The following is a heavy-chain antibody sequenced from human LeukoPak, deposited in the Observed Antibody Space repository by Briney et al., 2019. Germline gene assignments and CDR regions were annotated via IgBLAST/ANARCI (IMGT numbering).Heavy chain of an antibody. CDR2: TYYSGST. D-gene: IGHD3-3*01. J-gene: IGHJ4*02. CDR3: ARAGYDFWSGYPRYYFDY. V-gene: IGHV4-30-4*08. Sequence: SQTLSLTCTVSGGSISSGDYYWSWIRQPPGKGLEWIGYTYYSGSTYYNPSLKSRVTISVDTSKNQFSLKLSSVTAADTAVYYCARAGYDFWSGYPRYYFDYWGQGTLVTVSS. CDR1: GGSISSGDYY.